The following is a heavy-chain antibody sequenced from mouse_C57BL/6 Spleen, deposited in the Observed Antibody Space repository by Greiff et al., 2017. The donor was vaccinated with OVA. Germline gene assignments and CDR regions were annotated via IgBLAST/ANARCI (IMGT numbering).Heavy chain of an antibody. CDR1: GYTFTDYN. V-gene: IGHV1-18*01. CDR3: ARRGSTTVVAPYFEV. D-gene: IGHD1-1*01. CDR2: INPNNGGT. Sequence: SGPELVKPGASVKIPCKASGYTFTDYNMDWVKQSHGKSLEWIGDINPNNGGTIYNQKFKGKATLTVDKSSSTAYMELRSLTSEDTAVYYCARRGSTTVVAPYFEVWGTGTTGTVSS. J-gene: IGHJ1*03.